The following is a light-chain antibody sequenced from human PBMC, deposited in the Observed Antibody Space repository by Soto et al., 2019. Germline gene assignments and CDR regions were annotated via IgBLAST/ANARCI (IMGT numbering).Light chain of an antibody. CDR2: LSNDGSH. CDR1: SGHSNYA. CDR3: QTWGTGIVV. Sequence: QSVLTQSPSASASLGASVKLTCTLSSGHSNYAIAWHQQQPEKGPRYLMTLSNDGSHSKGDGIPDRFSGSSSGTERYLTISSLQSEDEADYYCQTWGTGIVVFGGGTKVTVL. J-gene: IGLJ2*01. V-gene: IGLV4-69*01.